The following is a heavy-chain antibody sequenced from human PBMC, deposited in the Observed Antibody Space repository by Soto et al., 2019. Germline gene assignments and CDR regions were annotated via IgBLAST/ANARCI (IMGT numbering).Heavy chain of an antibody. D-gene: IGHD6-19*01. CDR3: ARNLIGGPYSSGWRYFDY. Sequence: ASVKVSCKASGGTFSSYAISWVRQAPGQGLEWMGGIIPIFGTANYAQKFQGRVTITADESTSTAYMELSSLRSEDTAVYYCARNLIGGPYSSGWRYFDYWGQGTLVTVSS. J-gene: IGHJ4*02. V-gene: IGHV1-69*13. CDR2: IIPIFGTA. CDR1: GGTFSSYA.